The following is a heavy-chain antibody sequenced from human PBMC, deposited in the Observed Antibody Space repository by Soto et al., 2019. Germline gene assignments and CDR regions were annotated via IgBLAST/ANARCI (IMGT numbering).Heavy chain of an antibody. CDR3: AREKGRGYSYGYGLGFDY. D-gene: IGHD5-18*01. Sequence: GGSLRLSCAASGFTFSSYGMHWVRQAPGKGLEWVAVIWYDGSNKYYADSVKGRFTISRDNSKNTLYLQMNSLRAEDTAVYYCAREKGRGYSYGYGLGFDYWGQGTLVTVSS. CDR1: GFTFSSYG. V-gene: IGHV3-33*01. J-gene: IGHJ4*02. CDR2: IWYDGSNK.